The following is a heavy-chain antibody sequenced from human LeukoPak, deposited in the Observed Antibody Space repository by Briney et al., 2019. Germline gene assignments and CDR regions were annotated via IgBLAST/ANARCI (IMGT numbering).Heavy chain of an antibody. CDR2: IYYSGST. Sequence: PSETLSLTCTVSGGSISSSSYYWGWIRQPPGKGLEWIGSIYYSGSTYYNPSLKSRVTISVDTSKNQFSLKLSSVTAADTAVYYCAREETNYYYYMDVWGKETTVTVSS. CDR1: GGSISSSSYY. V-gene: IGHV4-39*07. D-gene: IGHD4-11*01. CDR3: AREETNYYYYMDV. J-gene: IGHJ6*03.